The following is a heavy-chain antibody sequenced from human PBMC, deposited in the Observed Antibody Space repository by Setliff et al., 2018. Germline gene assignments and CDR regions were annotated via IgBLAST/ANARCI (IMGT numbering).Heavy chain of an antibody. J-gene: IGHJ4*02. CDR2: IYYSGST. D-gene: IGHD3-3*01. CDR1: GGSISSSSYY. Sequence: SETLSLTCTVSGGSISSSSYYWGWTRQPPGKGLEWIGSIYYSGSTYYNPSLKSRVTMSVDTSKNQFSLKLSSVTAADTAVYYCARRATYYNFWSGYCDYWGQGTLVTVSS. V-gene: IGHV4-39*07. CDR3: ARRATYYNFWSGYCDY.